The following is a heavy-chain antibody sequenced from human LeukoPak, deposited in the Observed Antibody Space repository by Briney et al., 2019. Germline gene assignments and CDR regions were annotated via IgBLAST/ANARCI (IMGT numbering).Heavy chain of an antibody. J-gene: IGHJ4*02. CDR1: GFTFSTYS. D-gene: IGHD6-13*01. V-gene: IGHV3-21*01. CDR2: ISTAGNYI. CDR3: ARDNGYSKTPKEYYFDY. Sequence: GGSPRLSCAASGFTFSTYSMNWVRQAPGKGLEWVSSISTAGNYIYYADSVKGRFTISRDNAKNSLYLQMNTLSAEDTAIYYCARDNGYSKTPKEYYFDYWGQGTLVTVSS.